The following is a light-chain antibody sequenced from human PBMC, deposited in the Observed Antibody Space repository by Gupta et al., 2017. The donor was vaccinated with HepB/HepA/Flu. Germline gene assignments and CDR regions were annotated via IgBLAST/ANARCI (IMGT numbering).Light chain of an antibody. V-gene: IGLV2-14*03. CDR2: DVS. CDR3: SSYTSSSTLV. CDR1: SSYVGGYNY. J-gene: IGLJ1*01. Sequence: QSALTQPASVSGSPGQSITISCTGTSSYVGGYNYVSWYQQHPGKAPKLMIYDVSNRAAGVSSRFSGSKAGNTASLTISGRQAEDEADYYCSSYTSSSTLVFGTGTKVTVL.